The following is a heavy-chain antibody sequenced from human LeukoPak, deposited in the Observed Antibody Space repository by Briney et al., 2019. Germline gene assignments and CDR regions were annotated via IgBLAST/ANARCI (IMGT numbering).Heavy chain of an antibody. CDR1: GYTFTSYY. J-gene: IGHJ4*02. V-gene: IGHV1-2*02. D-gene: IGHD3-22*01. CDR2: INPNSGGT. Sequence: ASVKVSCKASGYTFTSYYMHWVRQAPGQGLEWMGWINPNSGGTNYAQKFQCRVTMTRDTSISTAYMELSRLRSDDTAVYYCARDKDDSSGYYEGYFDYWGQGTLVTVSS. CDR3: ARDKDDSSGYYEGYFDY.